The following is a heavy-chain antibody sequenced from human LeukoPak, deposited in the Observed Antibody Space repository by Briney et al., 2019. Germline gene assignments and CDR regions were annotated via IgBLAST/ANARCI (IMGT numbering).Heavy chain of an antibody. D-gene: IGHD3-3*02. CDR3: ARDLARRYYYFHMDV. CDR1: GYTFTGYY. J-gene: IGHJ6*03. V-gene: IGHV1-2*06. CDR2: INPNSGGT. Sequence: ASVKVSCKASGYTFTGYYMHWVRQAPGQGLEWMGRINPNSGGTNYAQKFQGRVTMTRDTSISTAYMELSRLRSDDTAVYYCARDLARRYYYFHMDVWGKGTTVTVSS.